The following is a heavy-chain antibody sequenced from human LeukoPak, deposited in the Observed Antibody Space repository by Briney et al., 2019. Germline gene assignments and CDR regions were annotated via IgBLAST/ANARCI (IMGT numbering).Heavy chain of an antibody. D-gene: IGHD5-12*01. Sequence: SVKVSCKASGGTFSSYAISWVRQAPGQGLEWMGRIIPIFGTANYAQKFQGRVTITADKSTSTAYMELSSLRSEDTAVYYCARGDIVATIPFDYWAREPWSPSPQ. CDR3: ARGDIVATIPFDY. CDR1: GGTFSSYA. V-gene: IGHV1-69*06. CDR2: IIPIFGTA. J-gene: IGHJ4*02.